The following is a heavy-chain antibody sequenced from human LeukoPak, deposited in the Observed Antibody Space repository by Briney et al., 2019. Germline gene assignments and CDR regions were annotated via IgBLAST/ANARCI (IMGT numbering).Heavy chain of an antibody. Sequence: ASVKVSCKASGYTFTSYAMHWVRQAPGQRLEWMGWINAGNGNTKYSQKFQGRVTITRDTSASTAYMELSSLRSEDTAVYYCASGYCSGGSCYGWFDPWGQGTLVTVSS. V-gene: IGHV1-3*01. CDR3: ASGYCSGGSCYGWFDP. D-gene: IGHD2-15*01. CDR2: INAGNGNT. J-gene: IGHJ5*02. CDR1: GYTFTSYA.